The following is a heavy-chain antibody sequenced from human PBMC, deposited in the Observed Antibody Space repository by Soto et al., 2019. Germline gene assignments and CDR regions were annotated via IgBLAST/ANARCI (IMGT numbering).Heavy chain of an antibody. V-gene: IGHV4-59*01. D-gene: IGHD1-26*01. CDR1: VGSISSYY. J-gene: IGHJ4*02. CDR2: IYYSGST. CDR3: ARGATTPENFDY. Sequence: SETLSLTCTVSVGSISSYYWSWIRQPPGKGLEWIGYIYYSGSTNYNPSLKSRVTISVDTSKNQFSLKLSSVTAADTAVYYCARGATTPENFDYWGQGTLVTVS.